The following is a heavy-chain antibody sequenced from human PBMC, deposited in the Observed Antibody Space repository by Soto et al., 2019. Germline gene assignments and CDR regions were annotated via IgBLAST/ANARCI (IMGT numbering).Heavy chain of an antibody. CDR1: GDSISSGNKY. CDR2: IFSSGTT. J-gene: IGHJ6*02. V-gene: IGHV4-30-4*01. CDR3: ARVPSPFDYYYAMDV. Sequence: PSETLSLTCTVSGDSISSGNKYWSWIRQAPGKGLEWIGYIFSSGTTYYNPSLKSRLTMPLDTSQNQFSLRLASVTDADSAVYYCARVPSPFDYYYAMDVWGQGTTVTVSS. D-gene: IGHD3-16*01.